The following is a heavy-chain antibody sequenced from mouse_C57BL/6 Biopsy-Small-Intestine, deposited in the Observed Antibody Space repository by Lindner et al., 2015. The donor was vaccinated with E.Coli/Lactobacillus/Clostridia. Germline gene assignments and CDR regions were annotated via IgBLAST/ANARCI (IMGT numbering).Heavy chain of an antibody. J-gene: IGHJ3*01. V-gene: IGHV1S135*01. CDR2: IDPYNGAT. Sequence: VQLQESGPELVKPGASVKMSCKASGYSFTGYNMHWVKQSHGKSLEWIGYIDPYNGATSYNQKFKGKATLTVDKSSSTAYMQLNSLTSEDSAVYYCARSGSYWGQGTLVTVSA. CDR3: ARSGSY. D-gene: IGHD3-1*01. CDR1: GYSFTGYN.